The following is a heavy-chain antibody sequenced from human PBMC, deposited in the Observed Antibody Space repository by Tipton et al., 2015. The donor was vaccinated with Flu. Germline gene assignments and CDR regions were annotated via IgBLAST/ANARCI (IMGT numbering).Heavy chain of an antibody. J-gene: IGHJ3*02. CDR3: ARGTEYYDTTSPEGAFDI. V-gene: IGHV4-4*07. CDR1: GGSISTYY. Sequence: TLSLTCTVSGGSISTYYWDWIRQPAGKGLEWIGRIYISGFTNYNPSLESRVTMSVDTSKNQFFLKLSSVTAADTAMYYCARGTEYYDTTSPEGAFDIWGQGTMVNVSS. CDR2: IYISGFT. D-gene: IGHD3-22*01.